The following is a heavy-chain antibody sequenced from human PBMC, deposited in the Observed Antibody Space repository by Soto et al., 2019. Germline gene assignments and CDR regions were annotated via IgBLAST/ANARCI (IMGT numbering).Heavy chain of an antibody. Sequence: EVQLVESGGGLVQPGGSLRLSCAASGFTFSNYWMTWVRQAPGKGLEWVANINQNGGVKFYEESVKGRLTISRDNAKNSLYLQMNSLRAEDTAVDYWARYESSGHAVWWGQGTLVTVSS. CDR3: ARYESSGHAVW. V-gene: IGHV3-7*01. D-gene: IGHD3-22*01. CDR1: GFTFSNYW. J-gene: IGHJ4*02. CDR2: INQNGGVK.